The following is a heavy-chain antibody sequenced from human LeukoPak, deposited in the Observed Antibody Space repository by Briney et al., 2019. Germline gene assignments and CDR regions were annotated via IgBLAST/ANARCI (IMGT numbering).Heavy chain of an antibody. CDR2: INPNSGGT. D-gene: IGHD4-17*01. J-gene: IGHJ4*02. Sequence: ASVKVSCKASGYTFTGYYMHWVRQAPGQGLEWMGRINPNSGGTNYAQKFQGRVTLTRDTSISTAYMELSRLRSDDTAVYYCASSFIHDYGDYVGHYWGQGTLVTVSS. V-gene: IGHV1-2*06. CDR3: ASSFIHDYGDYVGHY. CDR1: GYTFTGYY.